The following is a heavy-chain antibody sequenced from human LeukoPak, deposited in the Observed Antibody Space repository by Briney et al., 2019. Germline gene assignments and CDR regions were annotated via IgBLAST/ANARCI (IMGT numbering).Heavy chain of an antibody. V-gene: IGHV1-8*01. Sequence: GASVKVSCKASGYTFTSYDINWVRQATGQGIEWMGWMNPNSGNTGYAQKFQGRVTMTRNTSISTAYMELSSLRSEDTAVYYCARRRSSIAAFYYYYMDVWGKGTTVTVSS. CDR1: GYTFTSYD. D-gene: IGHD6-6*01. CDR2: MNPNSGNT. J-gene: IGHJ6*03. CDR3: ARRRSSIAAFYYYYMDV.